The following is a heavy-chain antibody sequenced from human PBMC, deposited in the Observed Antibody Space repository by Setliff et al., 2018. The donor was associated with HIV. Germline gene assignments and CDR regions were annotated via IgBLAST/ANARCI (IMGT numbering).Heavy chain of an antibody. V-gene: IGHV4-34*12. Sequence: SETLSLTCAVYGGSFSGYYWSWIRQPPGKGLEWIGEIIHSGSTSYNPSLDSRVTMSVDTSRDQFSLKLSSVTAADTAVYFCARTRGRALLSYYFDNWGQGRLVTVSS. J-gene: IGHJ4*02. CDR1: GGSFSGYY. D-gene: IGHD3-16*01. CDR2: IIHSGST. CDR3: ARTRGRALLSYYFDN.